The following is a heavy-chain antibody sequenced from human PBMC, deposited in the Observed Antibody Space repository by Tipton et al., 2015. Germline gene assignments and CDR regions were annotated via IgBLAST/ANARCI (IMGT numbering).Heavy chain of an antibody. J-gene: IGHJ6*02. CDR3: ARHVLGVAAAGLALDV. D-gene: IGHD6-13*01. CDR2: IYVGDSNI. CDR1: GYSFTSFV. V-gene: IGHV5-51*01. Sequence: VQLVQSGAEVRKPGESLRISCKASGYSFTSFVIGWVRQMPGKGLEWMGIIYVGDSNIRYSPSLQGQVTISADKSLSTAYLQWSSLKASDSAMYYCARHVLGVAAAGLALDVWGQGTTVTVSS.